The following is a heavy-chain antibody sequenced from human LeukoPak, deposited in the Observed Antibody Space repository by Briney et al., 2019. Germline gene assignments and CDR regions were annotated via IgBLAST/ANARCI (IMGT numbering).Heavy chain of an antibody. D-gene: IGHD2-15*01. J-gene: IGHJ4*02. CDR1: GGSISSSSYY. V-gene: IGHV4-39*07. Sequence: PSETLSLTCTVSGGSISSSSYYWGWIRQPPGKGLEWIGSIYYSGSTYYNPSLKSRVTISVDTSKNQFSLKLSSVTAADTAVYYCARGPLKLLERINIFDYWGQGTLVTVSS. CDR3: ARGPLKLLERINIFDY. CDR2: IYYSGST.